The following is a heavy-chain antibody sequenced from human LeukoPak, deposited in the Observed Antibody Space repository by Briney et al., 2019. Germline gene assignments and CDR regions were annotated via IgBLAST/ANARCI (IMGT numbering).Heavy chain of an antibody. CDR1: GGTFSSYA. Sequence: SVKVSFKASGGTFSSYAISWVRQAPGQGLEWMGGIIPIFGTANYAQKFQGRVTITADKSTSTAYMELSSLRSEDTAVYYCARAKDIVVVVAARPFDYWGQGTLVTVSS. CDR2: IIPIFGTA. CDR3: ARAKDIVVVVAARPFDY. V-gene: IGHV1-69*06. J-gene: IGHJ4*02. D-gene: IGHD2-15*01.